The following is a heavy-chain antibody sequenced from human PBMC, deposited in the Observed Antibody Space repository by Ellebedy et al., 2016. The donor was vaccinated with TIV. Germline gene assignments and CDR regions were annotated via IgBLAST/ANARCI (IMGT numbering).Heavy chain of an antibody. D-gene: IGHD5-18*01. CDR2: MNPNSGNA. J-gene: IGHJ5*02. Sequence: ASVKVSCKASGYTFTSYDINWVRQATGQGLEWMGWMNPNSGNAGYAQKFQGRVTMTRNTSIITAYMELSSLRSEDTAVYYCATYTFGYSYGSRHREVNWFDPWGQGTLVTVSS. CDR3: ATYTFGYSYGSRHREVNWFDP. CDR1: GYTFTSYD. V-gene: IGHV1-8*01.